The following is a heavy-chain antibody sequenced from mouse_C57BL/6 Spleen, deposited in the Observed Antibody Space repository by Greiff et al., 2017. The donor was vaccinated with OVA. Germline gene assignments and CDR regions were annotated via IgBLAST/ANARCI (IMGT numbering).Heavy chain of an antibody. Sequence: LQQSGPELVKPGASVKISCKASGYSFTDYNMNWVKQSTGKSLEWIGVINPNYGTTSYHQKFKGKATLTVDQSSSAAYMQINSLTSEDSAVYYSAEGHYSNYTWFAYWGQGTLVTVSA. J-gene: IGHJ3*01. D-gene: IGHD2-5*01. CDR1: GYSFTDYN. CDR2: INPNYGTT. CDR3: AEGHYSNYTWFAY. V-gene: IGHV1-39*01.